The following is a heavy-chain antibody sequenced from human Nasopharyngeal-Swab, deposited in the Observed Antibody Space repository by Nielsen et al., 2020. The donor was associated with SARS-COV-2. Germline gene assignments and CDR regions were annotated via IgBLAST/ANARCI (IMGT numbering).Heavy chain of an antibody. D-gene: IGHD6-13*01. J-gene: IGHJ5*02. CDR3: ARDLWSSSSWYALELTRGIDP. Sequence: WVRQAPGQRLEWMGCLPAFHGNPKYSQKFQGRVTITRDTSASTAYMELSSLRSEDTAVYYCARDLWSSSSWYALELTRGIDPWGQGTLVTVSS. V-gene: IGHV1-3*01. CDR2: LPAFHGNP.